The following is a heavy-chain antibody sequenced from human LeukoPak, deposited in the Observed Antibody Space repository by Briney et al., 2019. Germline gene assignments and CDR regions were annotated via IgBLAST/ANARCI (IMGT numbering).Heavy chain of an antibody. D-gene: IGHD5-24*01. CDR2: ISNYGTTI. J-gene: IGHJ4*02. V-gene: IGHV3-48*03. CDR1: GFTFSGYE. CDR3: ARGRDGASDY. Sequence: GGSLRLSCAASGFTFSGYEMNWVRQAPGEGLEWVSYISNYGTTIYYADSVKGRFTISRDNAKNRLYLQMSSLRAEDTAVYCCARGRDGASDYCGQGALVTVSS.